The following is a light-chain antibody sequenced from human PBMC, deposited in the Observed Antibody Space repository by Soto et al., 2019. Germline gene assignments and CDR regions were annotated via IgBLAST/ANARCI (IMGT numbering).Light chain of an antibody. CDR1: SSNIGAGYD. J-gene: IGLJ1*01. CDR2: GNS. CDR3: QSYHCVLRGYV. V-gene: IGLV1-40*01. Sequence: QSVLTQPPSVSGAPGQRVTISCTGSSSNIGAGYDVHWYQQLPGTAPKLLLYGNSNRPSGVPDRFSGSKSGTSASLAITGLQAEDEADNCCQSYHCVLRGYVFGTGTKVTAL.